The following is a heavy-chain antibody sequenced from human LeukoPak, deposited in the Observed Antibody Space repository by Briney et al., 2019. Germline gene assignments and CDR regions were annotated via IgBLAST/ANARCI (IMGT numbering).Heavy chain of an antibody. V-gene: IGHV4-61*02. CDR3: ARAGVMSTIGRFDY. Sequence: PSETLSLTCSVSGGSISSGSYYWSWIRQPAGKGLEWIGRIYTSGSINYNPSLKSRVTISVDTSKNQFSLRLSSVTAADTAVYYCARAGVMSTIGRFDYWGRGTLVTVSS. D-gene: IGHD5-24*01. CDR2: IYTSGSI. CDR1: GGSISSGSYY. J-gene: IGHJ4*02.